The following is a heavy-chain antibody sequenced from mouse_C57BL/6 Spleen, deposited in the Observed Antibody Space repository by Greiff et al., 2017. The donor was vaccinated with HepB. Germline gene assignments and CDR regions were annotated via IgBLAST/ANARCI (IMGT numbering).Heavy chain of an antibody. Sequence: EVQLQQSGPGLVKPSQSLSLTCSVTGYSITSGYYWNWIRQFPGNKLEWMGYISYDGSNNYNPSLKNRISITRDTSKNQFFLKLNSVTTEDTATYYCARSAVYDGYFDYWGQGTTLTVSS. CDR3: ARSAVYDGYFDY. V-gene: IGHV3-6*01. J-gene: IGHJ2*01. CDR1: GYSITSGYY. D-gene: IGHD2-3*01. CDR2: ISYDGSN.